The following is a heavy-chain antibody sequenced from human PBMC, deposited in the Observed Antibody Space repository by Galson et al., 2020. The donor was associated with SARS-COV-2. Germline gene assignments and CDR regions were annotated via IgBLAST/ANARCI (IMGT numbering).Heavy chain of an antibody. CDR2: IQYNRSNR. V-gene: IGHV3-30-3*01. D-gene: IGHD2-15*01. J-gene: IGHJ4*02. Sequence: GGSLRLSCAASGFTFSGYAMNWVRQAPGKGLEWVAVIQYNRSNRYHADSVKGRFTISRDNSKNTLYLQMNSLTADDTAVYYCARDPRAPIAIAGDIEFGGQGTLVTVCS. CDR3: ARDPRAPIAIAGDIEF. CDR1: GFTFSGYA.